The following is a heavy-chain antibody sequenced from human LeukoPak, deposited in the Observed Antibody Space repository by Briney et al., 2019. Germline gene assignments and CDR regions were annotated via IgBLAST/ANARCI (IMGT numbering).Heavy chain of an antibody. D-gene: IGHD2-8*01. V-gene: IGHV3-23*01. CDR2: IGGSGGST. Sequence: TGGSLRLSCAASGFTFSSYAMSWVRQAPGKGLEWVSAIGGSGGSTYYADSVKGRFTISRDNSKNTLYLQMNSLKTEDTAVYYCTTGGIVPYWGQGTLVTVSS. CDR3: TTGGIVPY. CDR1: GFTFSSYA. J-gene: IGHJ4*02.